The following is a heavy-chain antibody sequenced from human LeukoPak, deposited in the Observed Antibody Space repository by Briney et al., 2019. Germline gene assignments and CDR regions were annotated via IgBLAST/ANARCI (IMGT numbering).Heavy chain of an antibody. CDR3: ARFKRSYYTPSNPIDNWFDP. J-gene: IGHJ5*02. CDR2: IYYSGST. D-gene: IGHD3-10*01. V-gene: IGHV4-59*01. CDR1: GGSISSYY. Sequence: TETLSVTCTVSGGSISSYYWSWIRQPPGKGLEWIGYIYYSGSTNYNPSLKSRVTISVDTSKNQFSLKLSSVTAADTAVYYCARFKRSYYTPSNPIDNWFDPWGQGTLVSVSS.